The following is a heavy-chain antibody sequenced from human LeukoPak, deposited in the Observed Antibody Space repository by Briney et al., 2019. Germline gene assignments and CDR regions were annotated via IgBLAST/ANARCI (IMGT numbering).Heavy chain of an antibody. V-gene: IGHV4-39*01. Sequence: SETLSLTCTVSGGSISSSSYYWGWIRQPPGKVLEWIGSIYYSGSTYYNPSLKSRVTISVDTSKNQFSLKLSSVTASDTAVYYCARQRKNWFDPWGQGTLVTVSS. J-gene: IGHJ5*02. CDR2: IYYSGST. CDR3: ARQRKNWFDP. CDR1: GGSISSSSYY.